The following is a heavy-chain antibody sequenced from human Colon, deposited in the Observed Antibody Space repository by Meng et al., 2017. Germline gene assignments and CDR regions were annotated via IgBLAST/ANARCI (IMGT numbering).Heavy chain of an antibody. J-gene: IGHJ4*02. CDR2: IIHGGSP. CDR3: ARRPTGIDS. CDR1: GGSLSGAY. Sequence: QVQLRESGPALVKPSETLSLTCAVNGGSLSGAYWNWIRQPPGKGLEWMGEIIHGGSPSYNPSLKSRVTISIDTSKNQLSLMLSSVTAADTAVYYCARRPTGIDSWGQGTLVTVSS. D-gene: IGHD2-8*02. V-gene: IGHV4-34*12.